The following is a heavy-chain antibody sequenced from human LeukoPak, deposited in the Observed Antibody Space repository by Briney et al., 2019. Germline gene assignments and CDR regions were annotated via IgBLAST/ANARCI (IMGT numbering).Heavy chain of an antibody. CDR2: INPSGGST. D-gene: IGHD4-17*01. V-gene: IGHV1-46*01. CDR3: ARAGTTVTLGIDYFDY. CDR1: GGTFSSYA. Sequence: ASVKVSCKASGGTFSSYAISWVRQAPGQGLEWMGIINPSGGSTSYAQKFQGRVTMTRDTSTGTVYMELSSLRSEDTAVYYCARAGTTVTLGIDYFDYWGQGTLVTVSS. J-gene: IGHJ4*02.